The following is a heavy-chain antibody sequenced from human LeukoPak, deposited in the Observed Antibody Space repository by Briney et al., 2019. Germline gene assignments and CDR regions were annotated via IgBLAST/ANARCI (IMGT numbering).Heavy chain of an antibody. CDR2: IYHSGST. Sequence: PSETLSLTCTVSAYSISSGYYWGWIRQPPGKGLEWIGSIYHSGSTYYNPSLKSRVTISVDTTKNQFSLKLNSVTAADTAVYYCAKDRYFYGSLKTKYYYYMDVWGKGTTVTVSS. CDR1: AYSISSGYY. D-gene: IGHD3-10*01. CDR3: AKDRYFYGSLKTKYYYYMDV. J-gene: IGHJ6*03. V-gene: IGHV4-38-2*02.